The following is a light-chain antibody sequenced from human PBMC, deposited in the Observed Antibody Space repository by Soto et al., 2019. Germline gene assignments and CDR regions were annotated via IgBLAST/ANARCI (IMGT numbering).Light chain of an antibody. Sequence: QSALTQPASVSGSPGQSITISCTGTSSDVGGYNYVSWYQQHPGKAPKLMIYDVSNRPSGVSNRFSGSKSGNTASLTISGLQADAEADYYCSSYTSSIYVFGTGTKLTVL. J-gene: IGLJ1*01. CDR3: SSYTSSIYV. CDR1: SSDVGGYNY. V-gene: IGLV2-14*01. CDR2: DVS.